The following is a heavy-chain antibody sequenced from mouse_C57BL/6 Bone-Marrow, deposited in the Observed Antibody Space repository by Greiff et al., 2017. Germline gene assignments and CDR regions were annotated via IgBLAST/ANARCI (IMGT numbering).Heavy chain of an antibody. V-gene: IGHV1-42*01. CDR1: GYSFTGYY. CDR3: ARVPLRYPPFDY. CDR2: INPSTGGT. D-gene: IGHD1-1*01. Sequence: VQLQQSGPELVKPGASVKISCKASGYSFTGYYMNWVKQSPEKSLEWIGEINPSTGGTTYNQKFKAKATLTVDKSSSTAYMQLKSLTSEDSAVYYCARVPLRYPPFDYWGQGTTLTVSS. J-gene: IGHJ2*01.